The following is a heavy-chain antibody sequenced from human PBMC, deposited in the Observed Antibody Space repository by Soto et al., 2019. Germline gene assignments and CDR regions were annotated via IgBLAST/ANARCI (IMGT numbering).Heavy chain of an antibody. CDR2: ISYDGSNK. CDR1: GFTFSSYG. CDR3: AKDYGDYVGMDV. Sequence: GGSLRLSCAASGFTFSSYGMHWVRQAPGKGLEWVAVISYDGSNKYYADSVKGRFTISRDNSKNTLYLQMNSLRAEDTAVYYCAKDYGDYVGMDVWGQGTTVTVSS. V-gene: IGHV3-30*18. D-gene: IGHD4-17*01. J-gene: IGHJ6*02.